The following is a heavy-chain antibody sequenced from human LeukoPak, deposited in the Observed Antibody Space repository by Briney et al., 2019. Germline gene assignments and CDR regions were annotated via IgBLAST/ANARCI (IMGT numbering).Heavy chain of an antibody. J-gene: IGHJ4*02. CDR3: ATSAAGMMSVDY. D-gene: IGHD6-13*01. Sequence: ASVKVSCKVSGYIFTDYYMHLVQQAPGKGLEWMGLVDPEDGETIYAEKFQGRVTITADTSTDTAYMELSSLRSEDTAVYYCATSAAGMMSVDYWGQGTLVTVSS. CDR2: VDPEDGET. V-gene: IGHV1-69-2*01. CDR1: GYIFTDYY.